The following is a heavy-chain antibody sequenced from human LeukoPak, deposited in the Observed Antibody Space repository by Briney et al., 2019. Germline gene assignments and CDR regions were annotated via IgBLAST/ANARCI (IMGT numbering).Heavy chain of an antibody. Sequence: GGSLRLSCAASGFTFSSYTMNWVRQAPGKGLEWVSYISSSGSTIYYADSVKGRFTISRDNAKNSLYLQMNSLRAEDTAVYYCARGIAVAGALYWGQGTLVTVSS. CDR2: ISSSGSTI. D-gene: IGHD6-19*01. CDR3: ARGIAVAGALY. V-gene: IGHV3-48*04. J-gene: IGHJ4*02. CDR1: GFTFSSYT.